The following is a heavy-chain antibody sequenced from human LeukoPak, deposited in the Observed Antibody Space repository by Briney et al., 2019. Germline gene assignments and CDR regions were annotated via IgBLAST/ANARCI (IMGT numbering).Heavy chain of an antibody. CDR1: GFTFSTYA. CDR2: ISGSGGST. CDR3: ARENYYDSSGYST. J-gene: IGHJ5*02. V-gene: IGHV3-23*01. Sequence: GGSLRLSCAASGFTFSTYAMHWVRQAPGKGLEWVSAISGSGGSTYYADSVKGRFTISRDNSKNTLYLQMNSLRAEDTAVYYCARENYYDSSGYSTWGQGTLVTVSS. D-gene: IGHD3-22*01.